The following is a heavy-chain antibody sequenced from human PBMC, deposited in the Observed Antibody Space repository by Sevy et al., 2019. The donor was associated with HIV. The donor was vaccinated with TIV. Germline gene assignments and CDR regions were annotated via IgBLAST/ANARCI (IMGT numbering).Heavy chain of an antibody. J-gene: IGHJ4*02. CDR3: ARDGYLGTESYYFDY. V-gene: IGHV2-5*02. CDR2: IYWDDNK. CDR1: GFSLSTSGVG. D-gene: IGHD7-27*01. Sequence: SGPTLVKPTQTLTLTCTFSGFSLSTSGVGVGWIRQPPGKALEWLALIYWDDNKRYSPSLRSRLTITKDTSKNQVVLTMTNMDPVDTATYYCARDGYLGTESYYFDYWGQGTLVTVSS.